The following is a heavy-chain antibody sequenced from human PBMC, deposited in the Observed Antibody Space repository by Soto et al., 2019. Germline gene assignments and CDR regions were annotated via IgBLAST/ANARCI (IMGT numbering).Heavy chain of an antibody. CDR2: IVVGSGNT. CDR3: AADIAVAGPLDY. V-gene: IGHV1-58*02. Sequence: EASVKVSCKASGFTFTSSAMQWVRQARGQRLEWIGWIVVGSGNTNYAQKFQGRVTITRDMSTSTAYMELSSLRSEDTAVYYCAADIAVAGPLDYWGQGTLVTVSS. CDR1: GFTFTSSA. D-gene: IGHD6-19*01. J-gene: IGHJ4*02.